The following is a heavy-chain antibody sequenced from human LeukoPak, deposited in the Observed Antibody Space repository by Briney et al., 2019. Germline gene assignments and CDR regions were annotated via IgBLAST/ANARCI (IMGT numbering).Heavy chain of an antibody. Sequence: ASVKVSCKASGYTFTSYGISWVRQAPGQGLEWMGWISAYNGNTNYAQKLQGRVTMTTDTSTGTAYMELRSLRSDDTAVYYCARDLLWFGEFVGWFDPWGQGTLVTVSS. D-gene: IGHD3-10*01. CDR1: GYTFTSYG. CDR2: ISAYNGNT. J-gene: IGHJ5*02. V-gene: IGHV1-18*01. CDR3: ARDLLWFGEFVGWFDP.